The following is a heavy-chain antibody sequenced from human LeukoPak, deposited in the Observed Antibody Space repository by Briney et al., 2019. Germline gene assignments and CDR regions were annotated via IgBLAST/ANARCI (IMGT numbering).Heavy chain of an antibody. J-gene: IGHJ4*02. CDR2: IYHSGST. D-gene: IGHD3-3*01. V-gene: IGHV4-34*01. CDR3: ARGRGVYDFWSGYYIYYFDY. CDR1: GGSFSGYY. Sequence: SETLSLTCAVHGGSFSGYYWSWIRQPPGKGLEWIGEIYHSGSTNYNPSLKSRVTISVDTSKNQSSLKLSSVTAADTAVYYCARGRGVYDFWSGYYIYYFDYWGQGTLVTVSS.